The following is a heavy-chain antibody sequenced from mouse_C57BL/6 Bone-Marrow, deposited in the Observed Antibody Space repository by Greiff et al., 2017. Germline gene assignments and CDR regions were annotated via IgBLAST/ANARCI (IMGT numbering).Heavy chain of an antibody. Sequence: VKLMESGAELARPGASVKLSCKASGYTFTSYGISWVKQRTGQGLEWIGEIYPRSGNTYYNEKFKGKATLTADKSSSTAYMELRSLTSEDSAVYFCAKLLWNYYAMDYWGQGTSVTVSS. V-gene: IGHV1-81*01. CDR1: GYTFTSYG. CDR2: IYPRSGNT. J-gene: IGHJ4*01. CDR3: AKLLWNYYAMDY. D-gene: IGHD2-1*01.